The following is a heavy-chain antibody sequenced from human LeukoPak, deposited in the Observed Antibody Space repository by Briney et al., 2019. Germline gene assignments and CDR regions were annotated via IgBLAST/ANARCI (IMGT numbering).Heavy chain of an antibody. CDR1: GGSFSGYY. Sequence: SETLSLTCAVYGGSFSGYYWGWIRQPPGKGLEWIGSIYYSGSTYYNPSLKSRVTISVDTSKNQFSLKLSSVTAADTAVYYCASLASIAVAEPFDYWGQGTLVTVSS. J-gene: IGHJ4*02. CDR2: IYYSGST. D-gene: IGHD6-19*01. CDR3: ASLASIAVAEPFDY. V-gene: IGHV4-34*01.